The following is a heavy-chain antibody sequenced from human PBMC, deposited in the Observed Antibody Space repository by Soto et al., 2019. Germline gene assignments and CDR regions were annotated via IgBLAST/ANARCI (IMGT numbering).Heavy chain of an antibody. CDR1: GFTFSTYG. Sequence: QTGGSLRLSCAASGFTFSTYGMQWVRQAPGKGLEWVAVISYDGYLKYYVDAVKGRFTVARDNSKNTLFLEMNSLRVEDTAVYFCAKDFKVSGSHYGTLNYYYGMDVWGQGNTVSVSS. D-gene: IGHD3-10*01. V-gene: IGHV3-30*18. J-gene: IGHJ6*02. CDR2: ISYDGYLK. CDR3: AKDFKVSGSHYGTLNYYYGMDV.